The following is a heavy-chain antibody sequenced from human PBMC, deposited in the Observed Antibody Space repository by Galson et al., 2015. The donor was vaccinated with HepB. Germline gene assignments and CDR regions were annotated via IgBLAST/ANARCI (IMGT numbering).Heavy chain of an antibody. CDR3: ARWRQWLDHDAFDN. D-gene: IGHD6-19*01. Sequence: SLRLSCAASGFTFSSYWMSWVRQAPGKGLEWVANIKQDGSEKYYVDSVKGRFTISRDNAKNSLYLQMNSLRAEDTAVYYCARWRQWLDHDAFDNWGQGTLVTVSS. CDR1: GFTFSSYW. J-gene: IGHJ4*02. V-gene: IGHV3-7*01. CDR2: IKQDGSEK.